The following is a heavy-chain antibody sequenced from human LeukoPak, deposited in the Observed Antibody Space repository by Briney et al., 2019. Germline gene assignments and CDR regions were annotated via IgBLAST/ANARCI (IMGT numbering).Heavy chain of an antibody. Sequence: SETLSLTCAVYGGSFSGYYWSWIRQPPGKGLEWIGEINHSGGTNYNPSLKSRVTISVDTSKNQFSLKLNSVTAADTAVYYCARVHIAVAGTWFDPWGQGTLVTVSS. CDR2: INHSGGT. CDR1: GGSFSGYY. J-gene: IGHJ5*02. V-gene: IGHV4-34*01. CDR3: ARVHIAVAGTWFDP. D-gene: IGHD6-19*01.